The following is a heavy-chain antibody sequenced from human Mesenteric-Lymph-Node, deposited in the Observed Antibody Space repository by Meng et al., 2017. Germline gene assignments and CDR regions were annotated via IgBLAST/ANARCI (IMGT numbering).Heavy chain of an antibody. CDR3: ASKRYCSGGSCYFDY. J-gene: IGHJ4*02. V-gene: IGHV3-33*01. CDR2: IWFDGSNK. CDR1: GFTFSGYG. D-gene: IGHD2-15*01. Sequence: GESLKISCAASGFTFSGYGMHWVRQAPGKGLEWVAVIWFDGSNKYYADSVKGRFTISRDNSKNTLLLQMSLLRAEDTAVYYCASKRYCSGGSCYFDYWGQGTLVTVS.